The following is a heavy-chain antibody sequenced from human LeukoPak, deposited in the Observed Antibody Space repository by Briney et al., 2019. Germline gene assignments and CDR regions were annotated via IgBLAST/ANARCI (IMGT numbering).Heavy chain of an antibody. CDR3: ARHLSDITSSPNY. D-gene: IGHD2-2*01. V-gene: IGHV5-51*01. CDR1: GYSFSSYW. CDR2: IYHRDSRT. Sequence: GESLKISCKGSGYSFSSYWIAWVRQMPGKGLEWMGVIYHRDSRTTYSPSFQDQVTISADKSISTAYLQWTSLKASDTAMYYCARHLSDITSSPNYWGPGTLVTVSS. J-gene: IGHJ4*02.